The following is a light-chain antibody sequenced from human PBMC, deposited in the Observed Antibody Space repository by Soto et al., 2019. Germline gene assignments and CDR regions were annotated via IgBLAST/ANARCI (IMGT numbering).Light chain of an antibody. J-gene: IGKJ1*01. CDR2: KTS. Sequence: DIQMTQSPSTLSASVGDRVAITCRASQSITIWLAWYQQKPGKATKLLIYKTSSLESGVPSRFSGSGSAKDFALAISSLEPDDFATYYCQQYNDYSWTFGQGTKVEIK. V-gene: IGKV1-5*03. CDR1: QSITIW. CDR3: QQYNDYSWT.